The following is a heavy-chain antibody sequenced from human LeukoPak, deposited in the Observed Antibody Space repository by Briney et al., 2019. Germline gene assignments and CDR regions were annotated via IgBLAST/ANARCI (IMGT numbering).Heavy chain of an antibody. CDR3: ARGQVTVVPAAMTISYYSYGMDV. V-gene: IGHV4-59*01. D-gene: IGHD2-2*01. J-gene: IGHJ6*02. CDR2: IYYTGSA. CDR1: GGSISSYY. Sequence: PSETLSLTCTVSGGSISSYYWSWIRQPPGQGLEPIGYIYYTGSANYNPSLKSRVTISVDTFKNQFSLKLSSVTAADTPVYYCARGQVTVVPAAMTISYYSYGMDVWGQGTTVTVSS.